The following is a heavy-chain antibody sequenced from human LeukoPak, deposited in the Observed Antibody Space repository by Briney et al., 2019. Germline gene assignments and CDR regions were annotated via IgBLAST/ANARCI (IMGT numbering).Heavy chain of an antibody. Sequence: GRSLRLSCAASGFTFSSYGMHWARHAPGKGLEWVAFIWYDGSNKYYADSVKGRFTISRDNSKNTLYLQMNSLRAEDTAVCYCARDMGLVGCDGCPIDYWGQGTLVTVSS. D-gene: IGHD2-21*02. V-gene: IGHV3-33*01. CDR2: IWYDGSNK. CDR1: GFTFSSYG. CDR3: ARDMGLVGCDGCPIDY. J-gene: IGHJ4*02.